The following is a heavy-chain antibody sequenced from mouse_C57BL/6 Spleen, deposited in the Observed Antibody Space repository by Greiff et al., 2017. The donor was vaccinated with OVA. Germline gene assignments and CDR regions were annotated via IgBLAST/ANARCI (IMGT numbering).Heavy chain of an antibody. Sequence: VQLQQPGAELVKPGASVKMSCKASGYTFTSYWITWVKQRPGQGLEWIGDIYPGSGSTKYNEKFKSKATLTVDTSSSTAYMQLSSLPSEESEVDYWARHYDGYWGYFDYWGQGTTLTVSS. V-gene: IGHV1-55*01. CDR2: IYPGSGST. CDR1: GYTFTSYW. CDR3: ARHYDGYWGYFDY. J-gene: IGHJ2*01. D-gene: IGHD2-3*01.